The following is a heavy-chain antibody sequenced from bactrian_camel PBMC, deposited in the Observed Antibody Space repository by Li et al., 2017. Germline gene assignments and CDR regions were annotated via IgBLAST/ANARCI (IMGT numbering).Heavy chain of an antibody. Sequence: QLVESGGGSVQAGGSLRLSCAASGLTFVGGNCMGWFRQAPGREREGVAAMHATGTSTYNPDAVKGRFTISRDNAKNTLYLQMDSLKPEDTAMYYCAANKRLACNGRGFYRQVARVPFYNYWGQGTQVTVS. CDR3: AANKRLACNGRGFYRQVARVPFYNY. CDR2: MHATGTST. CDR1: GLTFVGGNC. J-gene: IGHJ4*01. V-gene: IGHV3S28*01. D-gene: IGHD7*01.